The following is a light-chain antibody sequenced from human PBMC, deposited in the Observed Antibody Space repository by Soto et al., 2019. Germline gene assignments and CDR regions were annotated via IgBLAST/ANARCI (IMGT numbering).Light chain of an antibody. CDR2: DAS. CDR1: QSVSSY. V-gene: IGKV3-11*01. Sequence: EIVLTQSPATLSLSPGERATLSCRASQSVSSYLAWYQQKPGQAPRLLIYDASNWATAIPARFSGSGSGTDFTLTISSLEPEDFAVYYCQQPEITFGQGTRLEIK. CDR3: QQPEIT. J-gene: IGKJ5*01.